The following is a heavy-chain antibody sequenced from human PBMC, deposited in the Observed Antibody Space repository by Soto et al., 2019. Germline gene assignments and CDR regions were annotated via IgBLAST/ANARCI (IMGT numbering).Heavy chain of an antibody. V-gene: IGHV2-5*02. J-gene: IGHJ6*02. CDR2: IYWDDDK. D-gene: IGHD3-10*01. CDR1: GFSLSTSGVG. CDR3: ARVTMVRGVLEGMDV. Sequence: QITLKESGPTLVKPTQTLTLTCTFSGFSLSTSGVGVGWIRQPPGKALEWLALIYWDDDKRYSPFLKSRLTTTKDTSTNQVVLTMTNMDPVDTATYYCARVTMVRGVLEGMDVWGQGTTVTVSS.